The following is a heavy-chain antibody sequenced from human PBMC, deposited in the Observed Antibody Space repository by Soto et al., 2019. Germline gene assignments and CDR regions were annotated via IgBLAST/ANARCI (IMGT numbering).Heavy chain of an antibody. Sequence: EVQLVESGGGLVQPGGSLRLSCAASGFTFSSYSMHWVRQAPGKGLEYVSAVSSNGGTTSAANSVNGRVTISRDNSKNMLYLQMGSLRPADMAVDSCGGSSGVGIWSCGQRALVSVSS. CDR1: GFTFSSYS. CDR2: VSSNGGTT. J-gene: IGHJ5*02. CDR3: GGSSGVGIWS. V-gene: IGHV3-64*01. D-gene: IGHD2-15*01.